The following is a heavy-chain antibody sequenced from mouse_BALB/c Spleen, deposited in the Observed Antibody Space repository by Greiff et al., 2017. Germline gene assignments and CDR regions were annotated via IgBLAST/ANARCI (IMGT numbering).Heavy chain of an antibody. J-gene: IGHJ2*01. V-gene: IGHV1S22*01. Sequence: LQQPGSELVRPGASVKLSCKASGYTFTSYWMHWVKQRHGQGLEWIGNIYPGSGSTNYDEKFKSKGTLTVDTSSSTAYMHLSSLTSEDSAVYDCTRFTTATGFDYWGQGTTLTVSS. CDR3: TRFTTATGFDY. D-gene: IGHD1-2*01. CDR2: IYPGSGST. CDR1: GYTFTSYW.